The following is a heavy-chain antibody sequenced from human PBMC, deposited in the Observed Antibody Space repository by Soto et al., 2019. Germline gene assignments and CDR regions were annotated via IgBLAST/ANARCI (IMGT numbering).Heavy chain of an antibody. D-gene: IGHD6-19*01. CDR1: GGSISSRSYY. CDR3: ASGGRESSGWYSKETFDAFDI. J-gene: IGHJ3*02. Sequence: SETLSLTCTVSGGSISSRSYYWGWIRQPPGKGLEWIGIIYYSGSTYYNPSLKSRVTISVDTSKNQFSLKLSSVTAADTAVYYCASGGRESSGWYSKETFDAFDIWGQGTMVTVSS. CDR2: IYYSGST. V-gene: IGHV4-39*01.